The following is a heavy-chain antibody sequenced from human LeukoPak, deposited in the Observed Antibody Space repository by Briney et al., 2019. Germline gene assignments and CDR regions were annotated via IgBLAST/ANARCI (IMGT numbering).Heavy chain of an antibody. Sequence: ASAKVSCKISGYTLSELSIHWVRQAPGKGLEWMGCSDPEEVTTVYAQRFQGRVSMTGDTSADTAYMELSSLRSEDTAVYYCVTGVPLNSGSHWWGSFDHWGQGTLVTVSS. D-gene: IGHD1-26*01. CDR2: SDPEEVTT. CDR3: VTGVPLNSGSHWWGSFDH. J-gene: IGHJ4*02. CDR1: GYTLSELS. V-gene: IGHV1-24*01.